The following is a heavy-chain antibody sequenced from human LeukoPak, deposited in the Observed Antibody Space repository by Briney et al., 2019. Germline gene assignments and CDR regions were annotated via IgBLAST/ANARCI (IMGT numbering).Heavy chain of an antibody. CDR1: GGSIGSGGYY. V-gene: IGHV4-30-2*01. CDR2: IYHSGST. D-gene: IGHD6-6*01. J-gene: IGHJ4*02. Sequence: SQTLSLTCTVSGGSIGSGGYYWSWIRRPPGKGLEWIGYIYHSGSTYYNPSLKSRVTISVDRSKNQFSLKLSSVTAADTAVYYCARDEMGIAARRFDYWGQGTHVTDSS. CDR3: ARDEMGIAARRFDY.